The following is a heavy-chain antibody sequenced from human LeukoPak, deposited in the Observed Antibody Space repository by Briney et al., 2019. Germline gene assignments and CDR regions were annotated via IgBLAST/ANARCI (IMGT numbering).Heavy chain of an antibody. CDR3: ARGNNNNVFDS. J-gene: IGHJ4*02. V-gene: IGHV4-4*07. D-gene: IGHD2-8*01. CDR2: ISTSGST. CDR1: GGSTSSYY. Sequence: SETLSLTCTVSGGSTSSYYWNWIRQPAEKGVEWIGRISTSGSTNSNPSPKSRLTMSLDPSKNQFSLKLSSVTAADTGVYYCARGNNNNVFDSWGQGTLVTVSS.